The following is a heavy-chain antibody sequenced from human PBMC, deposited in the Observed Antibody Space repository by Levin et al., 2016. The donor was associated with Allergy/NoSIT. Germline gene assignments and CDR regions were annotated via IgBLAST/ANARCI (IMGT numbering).Heavy chain of an antibody. CDR3: ARCRVEMATID. Sequence: WIRQPPGKALEWLALIDWDDDKYYSTSLKTRLTISKDTSKNQVVLTMTNMDPVDTATYYCARCRVEMATIDWGQGTLVTVSS. CDR2: IDWDDDK. V-gene: IGHV2-70*01. J-gene: IGHJ4*02. D-gene: IGHD5-24*01.